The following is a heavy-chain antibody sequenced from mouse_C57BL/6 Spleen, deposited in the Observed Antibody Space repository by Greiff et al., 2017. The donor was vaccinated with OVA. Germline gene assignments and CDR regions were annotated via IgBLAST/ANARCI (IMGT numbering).Heavy chain of an antibody. CDR3: ARSFITTVVAPFEY. J-gene: IGHJ3*01. V-gene: IGHV5-6*01. CDR2: ISSGGSYT. D-gene: IGHD1-1*01. CDR1: GFTFSSYG. Sequence: EVHLVESGGDLVKPGGSLKLSCAASGFTFSSYGMSWVRQTPDKRLEWVATISSGGSYTYYPDSVKGRFTISRDNAKNTLYLQMSSLKSEDTAMYYCARSFITTVVAPFEYWGQGTLVTVSA.